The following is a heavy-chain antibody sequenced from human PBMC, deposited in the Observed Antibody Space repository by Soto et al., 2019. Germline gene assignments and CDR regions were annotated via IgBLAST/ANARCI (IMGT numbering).Heavy chain of an antibody. D-gene: IGHD5-12*01. Sequence: GGSLRLSCAASGFTFSSYGMHWVRQAPGKGLEWVAVIWYDGSNKYYADSVKGRFTISRDNSKNTLYLQMNSLRAEDTAVYYCARDMRPFGGYDRSGYYYYGMDVWGQGTTVTVSS. V-gene: IGHV3-33*01. CDR1: GFTFSSYG. CDR3: ARDMRPFGGYDRSGYYYYGMDV. J-gene: IGHJ6*02. CDR2: IWYDGSNK.